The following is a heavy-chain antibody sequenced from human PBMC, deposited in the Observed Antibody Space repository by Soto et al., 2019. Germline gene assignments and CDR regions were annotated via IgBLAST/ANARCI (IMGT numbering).Heavy chain of an antibody. Sequence: VKVSCKASGGTFSSYAISWVRQAPGQGLEWMGGIIPIFGTANYAQKFQGRVTITADESTSTAYMELSSLRSEDTAVYYCARGYDYSYGMDVWGQGTTVTVSS. CDR2: IIPIFGTA. CDR3: ARGYDYSYGMDV. V-gene: IGHV1-69*13. D-gene: IGHD4-4*01. CDR1: GGTFSSYA. J-gene: IGHJ6*02.